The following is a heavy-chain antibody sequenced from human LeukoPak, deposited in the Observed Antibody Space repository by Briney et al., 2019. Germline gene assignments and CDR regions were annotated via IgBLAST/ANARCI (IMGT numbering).Heavy chain of an antibody. CDR1: GYTFTDYY. V-gene: IGHV1-2*02. CDR2: INPNSGGT. Sequence: ASVKVSCKASGYTFTDYYMHWVRQAPGQGLEWMGWINPNSGGTNYAQKFQGRVTMTRDTSISTAYMELTRLRSDDAAIYYCASVVGARRGDAFDIWGRGTMVTVSS. CDR3: ASVVGARRGDAFDI. D-gene: IGHD1-26*01. J-gene: IGHJ3*02.